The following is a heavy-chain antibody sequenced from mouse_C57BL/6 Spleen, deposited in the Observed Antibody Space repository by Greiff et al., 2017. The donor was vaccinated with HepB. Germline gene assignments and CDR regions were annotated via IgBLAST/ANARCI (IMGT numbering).Heavy chain of an antibody. Sequence: EVQVVESGGGLVKPGGSLKLSCAASGFTFSDYGMHWVRQAPEKGLEWVAYISSGSSTIYYADTVKGRFTISRDNAKNTLFLQMTSLRSEDTAMYYCARRGITTTGYYFDYWGQGTTLTVSS. V-gene: IGHV5-17*01. CDR1: GFTFSDYG. J-gene: IGHJ2*01. CDR2: ISSGSSTI. D-gene: IGHD2-4*01. CDR3: ARRGITTTGYYFDY.